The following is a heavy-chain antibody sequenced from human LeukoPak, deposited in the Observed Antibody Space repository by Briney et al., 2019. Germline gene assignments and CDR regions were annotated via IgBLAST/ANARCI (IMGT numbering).Heavy chain of an antibody. D-gene: IGHD2/OR15-2a*01. CDR1: GGSISSSSYY. J-gene: IGHJ6*03. CDR2: IYYSGST. CDR3: ARDVYLGGLRSYYMDV. Sequence: PSETLSLTCTVSGGSISSSSYYWGWIRQPPGKGLEWIGSIYYSGSTYYNPSLKSRVTISVDRSKNQFSLKLSSVTAADTAVYYCARDVYLGGLRSYYMDVWGKGTTVTVSS. V-gene: IGHV4-39*07.